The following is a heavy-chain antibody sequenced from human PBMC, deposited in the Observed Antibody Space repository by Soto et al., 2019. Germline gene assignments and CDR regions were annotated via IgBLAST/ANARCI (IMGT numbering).Heavy chain of an antibody. Sequence: QLQLQESGSGLVKPSQTLSLTCAVSGGSISSGGYSWSWIRQPPGKGLEWIGYIYHSGSTSYYPTSQSRVTISVDRSKTQFPLTLSSVTAADTAVYYCARVPDRWGQGTLVTVSS. CDR3: ARVPDR. V-gene: IGHV4-30-2*01. CDR2: IYHSGST. J-gene: IGHJ5*02. CDR1: GGSISSGGYS. D-gene: IGHD2-2*01.